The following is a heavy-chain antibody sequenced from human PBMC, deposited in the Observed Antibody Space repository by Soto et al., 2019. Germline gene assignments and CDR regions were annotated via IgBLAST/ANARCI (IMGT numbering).Heavy chain of an antibody. D-gene: IGHD6-19*01. CDR2: INHSGSA. CDR1: GGTFSGYY. J-gene: IGHJ6*02. V-gene: IGHV4-34*01. Sequence: SSETLSLTCTVYGGTFSGYYWSWVRQSPGKGLEWIGEINHSGSANYNPSLQSRVVLSIDASKSQFSLKVTSVTAADTAMYYCARGSGWYIDYYYTMDVWGQGTAVTVSS. CDR3: ARGSGWYIDYYYTMDV.